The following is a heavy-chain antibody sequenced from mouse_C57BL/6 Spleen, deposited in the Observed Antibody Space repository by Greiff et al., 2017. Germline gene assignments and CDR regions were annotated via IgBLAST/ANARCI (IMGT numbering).Heavy chain of an antibody. J-gene: IGHJ1*03. CDR2: INPNNGGT. D-gene: IGHD1-1*01. CDR1: GYTFTDYN. CDR3: ARGNYGSSYGYFDV. Sequence: VQLKQSGPELVKPGASVKIPCKASGYTFTDYNMDWVKQSHGKSLEWIGDINPNNGGTIYNQKFKGKATLTVDKSSSTAYMELRSLTSEDTAVYDYARGNYGSSYGYFDVWGTGTTVTVSA. V-gene: IGHV1-18*01.